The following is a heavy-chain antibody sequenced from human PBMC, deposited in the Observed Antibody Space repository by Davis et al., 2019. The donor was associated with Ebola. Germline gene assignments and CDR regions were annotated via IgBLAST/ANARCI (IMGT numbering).Heavy chain of an antibody. J-gene: IGHJ4*02. CDR1: GFSVTTKY. V-gene: IGHV3-53*01. Sequence: PGGSLRLSCTVSGFSVTTKYMNWVRQAPGQGLEWVATIYRGGDTYHADTVKGRFTISRDKSKNTLDLQMNNLRGEDTALYYCAGNGGGYSGYVPPAFDCWGQGALVTVSS. CDR2: IYRGGDT. CDR3: AGNGGGYSGYVPPAFDC. D-gene: IGHD5-12*01.